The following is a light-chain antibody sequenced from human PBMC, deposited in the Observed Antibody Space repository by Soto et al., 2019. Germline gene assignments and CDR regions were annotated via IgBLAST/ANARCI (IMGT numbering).Light chain of an antibody. CDR3: QQYGSSPPWT. J-gene: IGKJ1*01. CDR1: QSVSSSY. Sequence: EIVLTQSPGTLSLSPGERATLSCRASQSVSSSYLAWYQQKPGQAPRLLIYGASSRATGIPDRFSGSGSGTDFSLTISRLEPDDCAVYYCQQYGSSPPWTFGQGTKVEIK. V-gene: IGKV3-20*01. CDR2: GAS.